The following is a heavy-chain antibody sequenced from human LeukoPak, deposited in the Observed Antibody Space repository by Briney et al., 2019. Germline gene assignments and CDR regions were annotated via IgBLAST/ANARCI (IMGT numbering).Heavy chain of an antibody. J-gene: IGHJ4*02. Sequence: GGSLRLSCAASGFTVSSNYMSWVRQAPGKGLEWVSVIYSGGSTYYADSVKGRFTISRDNSKNTLYLLMNSLRAEDTAVYYCAKDPGLYYYDSSGYLGYFDYWGQGTLVTVSS. CDR2: IYSGGST. V-gene: IGHV3-53*01. CDR3: AKDPGLYYYDSSGYLGYFDY. D-gene: IGHD3-22*01. CDR1: GFTVSSNY.